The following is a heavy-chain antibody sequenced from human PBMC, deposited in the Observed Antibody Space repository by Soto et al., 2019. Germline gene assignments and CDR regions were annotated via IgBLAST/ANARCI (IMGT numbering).Heavy chain of an antibody. CDR2: INHSGNN. J-gene: IGHJ3*02. CDR1: GGSFSTYH. Sequence: SSETLSLTCVVSGGSFSTYHYNWIRQSPGKGLEWIGEINHSGNNNYSPSLKSRVTVSLDTSKNQFSLKLTSVTAADTAVYYCARGGSNDWQVAFDIWGQGTMVTVSS. D-gene: IGHD3-9*01. V-gene: IGHV4-34*01. CDR3: ARGGSNDWQVAFDI.